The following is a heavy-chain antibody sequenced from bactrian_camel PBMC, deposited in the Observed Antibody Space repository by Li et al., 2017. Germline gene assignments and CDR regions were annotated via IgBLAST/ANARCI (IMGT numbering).Heavy chain of an antibody. CDR3: AADLGWCGSAPLQREFRN. CDR2: IWTDGFEP. D-gene: IGHD6*01. V-gene: IGHV3S40*01. CDR1: GYTISGYY. J-gene: IGHJ4*01. Sequence: DVQMVESGGGSVQTGGSLRLSCAASGYTISGYYMGWFRQAPGKEREGVAAIWTDGFEPYYADSVNLRFTIYQDNAWNTAYLQMTSLKPEDSAMYYCAADLGWCGSAPLQREFRNWGQGTQVTVS.